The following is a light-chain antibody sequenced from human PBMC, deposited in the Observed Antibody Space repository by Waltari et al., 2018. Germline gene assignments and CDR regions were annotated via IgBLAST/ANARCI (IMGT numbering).Light chain of an antibody. J-gene: IGLJ3*02. CDR3: QTWDGTTAV. V-gene: IGLV3-1*01. CDR2: EDK. CDR1: QLGHTF. Sequence: SYELTQPPSVSVSPGQTASITCSGDQLGHTFASWYQQKPGQSPVVVIYEDKKRPSGLPVRFSGSNSGNAATLTISGTQAVDEADYYCQTWDGTTAVFGGGTKLTVL.